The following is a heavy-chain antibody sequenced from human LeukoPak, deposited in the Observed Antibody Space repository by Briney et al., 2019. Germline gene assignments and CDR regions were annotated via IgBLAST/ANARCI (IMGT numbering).Heavy chain of an antibody. CDR2: INPSGGST. D-gene: IGHD5-12*01. Sequence: ASVKVSCKASGYTFTSYYMHWVRQAPGQGLEWMGIINPSGGSTSYAQKFQGRVTMTRDTSTSTVYMELSSLRSEDTAVYYCARDPSRLPQARNWFDPWGQGTLVTVSS. V-gene: IGHV1-46*01. CDR3: ARDPSRLPQARNWFDP. CDR1: GYTFTSYY. J-gene: IGHJ5*02.